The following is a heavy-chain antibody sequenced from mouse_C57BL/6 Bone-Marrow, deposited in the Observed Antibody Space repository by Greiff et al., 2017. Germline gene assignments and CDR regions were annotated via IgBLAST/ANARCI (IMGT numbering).Heavy chain of an antibody. D-gene: IGHD6-5*01. CDR3: TAGLNWYFDV. Sequence: QVQLQQSGAELVRPGASVTLSCKASGYTFTDYEMHWVKQTPVHGLEWIGALDPETGGTAYNQKFKGQATLTADKSSSTAYMELRSLTSQDSAVYYCTAGLNWYFDVWGTGTTVTVSS. CDR2: LDPETGGT. V-gene: IGHV1-15*01. J-gene: IGHJ1*03. CDR1: GYTFTDYE.